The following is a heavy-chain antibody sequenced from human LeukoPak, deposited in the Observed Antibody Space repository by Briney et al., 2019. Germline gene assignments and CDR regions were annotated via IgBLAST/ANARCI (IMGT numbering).Heavy chain of an antibody. J-gene: IGHJ6*03. CDR3: ARDYCSGGSCYSFSYYYMDV. D-gene: IGHD2-15*01. CDR1: GFTFSSYS. Sequence: GGSLRLSCAASGFTFSSYSMHWVRQAPGKGLEWVTVIWYDGSNEYYADSVRGRFTISRDNSKNTLYLQMNRLSPEDTAVYYCARDYCSGGSCYSFSYYYMDVWGKGTTVTVSS. V-gene: IGHV3-33*01. CDR2: IWYDGSNE.